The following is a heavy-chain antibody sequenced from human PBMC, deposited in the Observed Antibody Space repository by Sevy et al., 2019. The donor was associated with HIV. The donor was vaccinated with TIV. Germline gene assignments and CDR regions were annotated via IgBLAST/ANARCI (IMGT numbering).Heavy chain of an antibody. V-gene: IGHV3-23*01. Sequence: GGSLRLSCAASGFTFSSYAMSWVRQAPGKGLEWVSAISGSGGSTYYADSVKGRFTISRDNSKNTLYLQMNSLRAEDTALYYCAKDLPPRTGYSSGWYSYDYWGQGTLVTVSS. J-gene: IGHJ4*02. D-gene: IGHD6-19*01. CDR3: AKDLPPRTGYSSGWYSYDY. CDR1: GFTFSSYA. CDR2: ISGSGGST.